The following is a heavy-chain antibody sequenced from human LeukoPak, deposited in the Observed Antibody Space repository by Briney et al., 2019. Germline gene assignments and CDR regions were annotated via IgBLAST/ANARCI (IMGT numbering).Heavy chain of an antibody. D-gene: IGHD3-10*01. Sequence: PGRSLRLSCAASGFTFSSYGMHWVRQAPGKGLEWVAFIRYDGRNKYYADSVKGRFTISRDNSKNTLYLQMNSLRAEDTAVYYCASPSSGVGFGSGSYSFDYWGQGTLVTVSS. CDR2: IRYDGRNK. CDR3: ASPSSGVGFGSGSYSFDY. V-gene: IGHV3-30*02. CDR1: GFTFSSYG. J-gene: IGHJ4*02.